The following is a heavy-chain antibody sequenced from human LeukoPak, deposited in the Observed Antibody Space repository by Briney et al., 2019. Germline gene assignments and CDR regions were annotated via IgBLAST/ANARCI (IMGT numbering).Heavy chain of an antibody. CDR3: ASQRGQITMVRGDVYWFDP. V-gene: IGHV1-2*02. CDR1: GYTFTGYY. CDR2: INPNSGGT. D-gene: IGHD3-10*01. J-gene: IGHJ5*02. Sequence: ASVKVSCKASGYTFTGYYMHGVRQAPGQGREWMGWINPNSGGTNYAQKFQGRVTMTRDTSISTDYRELSRLRSDDTAVYYCASQRGQITMVRGDVYWFDPWGQGTLVTVSS.